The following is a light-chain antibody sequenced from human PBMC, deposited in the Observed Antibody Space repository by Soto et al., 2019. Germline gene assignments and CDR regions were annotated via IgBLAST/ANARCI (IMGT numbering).Light chain of an antibody. CDR2: GAS. Sequence: EIVMTQSPVTLPVSPGERATLSCRASQSVSSNLAWYQQKPGQAPRLLIHGASSRATGIPDRFSGSGSGTDFTLTISSLEPEDFAVYYCQQRSNWRTFGQGTKVDIK. V-gene: IGKV3-11*01. CDR1: QSVSSN. J-gene: IGKJ1*01. CDR3: QQRSNWRT.